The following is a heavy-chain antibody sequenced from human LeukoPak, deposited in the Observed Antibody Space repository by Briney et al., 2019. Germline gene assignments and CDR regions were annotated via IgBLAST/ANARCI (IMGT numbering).Heavy chain of an antibody. CDR3: AIGGAVTGRWSY. CDR2: IKEDGSEK. D-gene: IGHD1-20*01. Sequence: GGSLRLSCAASGFTFSNSWMTWVRQAPGKGLEGVASIKEDGSEKYYVDSVKGRFTISRDNVKNSLYLKMNSLRAEDTAVFYCAIGGAVTGRWSYWGQGTLVTVS. V-gene: IGHV3-7*01. J-gene: IGHJ4*02. CDR1: GFTFSNSW.